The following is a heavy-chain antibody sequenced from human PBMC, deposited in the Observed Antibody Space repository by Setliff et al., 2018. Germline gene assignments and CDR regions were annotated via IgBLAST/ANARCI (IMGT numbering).Heavy chain of an antibody. CDR2: INPDNGNR. D-gene: IGHD3-3*01. CDR3: KRDFLGATASFDI. CDR1: GFTLTSYP. Sequence: ASVQVSCRASGFTLTSYPIHWVRQAPGQRREWMGWINPDNGNRKYSQRFQGRVTITRDTSASTVFLELSTLRSEDTAVYYCKRDFLGATASFDIWGQGTMVTVSS. J-gene: IGHJ3*02. V-gene: IGHV1-3*01.